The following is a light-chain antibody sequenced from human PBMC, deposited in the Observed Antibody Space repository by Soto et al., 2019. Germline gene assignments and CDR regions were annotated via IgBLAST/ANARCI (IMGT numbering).Light chain of an antibody. Sequence: EIVTTQSPATLSVSPGERVTLSCRASQSVKSNLAWYQQKFGQAPRLLIYGASTRATGVPARFSGSGSGTEFTLTISSLQSEDFAVYYCQHYNNWPPWTFGQGTKVEI. CDR3: QHYNNWPPWT. V-gene: IGKV3-15*01. CDR1: QSVKSN. J-gene: IGKJ1*01. CDR2: GAS.